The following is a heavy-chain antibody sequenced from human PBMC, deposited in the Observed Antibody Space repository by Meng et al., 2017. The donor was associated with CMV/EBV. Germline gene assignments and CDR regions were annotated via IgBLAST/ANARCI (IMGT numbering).Heavy chain of an antibody. J-gene: IGHJ6*02. V-gene: IGHV3-21*01. D-gene: IGHD1-26*01. CDR3: ARYAGATFAYYYDGMDV. CDR2: ISSSSSYI. CDR1: GFTFSSYS. Sequence: GGSLRLSCAASGFTFSSYSMNWVRQAPGKGLEWVSSISSSSSYIYYADSVKGRFTISRDNAKNSLYLQMNSLRAEDTAVYYCARYAGATFAYYYDGMDVWGQGTTVTVSS.